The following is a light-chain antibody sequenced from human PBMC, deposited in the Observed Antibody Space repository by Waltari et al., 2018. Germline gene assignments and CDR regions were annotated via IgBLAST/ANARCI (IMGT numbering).Light chain of an antibody. CDR1: QSVSSSY. CDR2: GAS. Sequence: EIVLTQSPGTLSLSPGERATLPCRANQSVSSSYLAWYQQKPGQAPRLLIYGASSRATGIPERFSGSGSGTDFTLTISRLEPEDFAVYYCQQYGSSPRTFGQGTKVEIK. J-gene: IGKJ1*01. V-gene: IGKV3-20*01. CDR3: QQYGSSPRT.